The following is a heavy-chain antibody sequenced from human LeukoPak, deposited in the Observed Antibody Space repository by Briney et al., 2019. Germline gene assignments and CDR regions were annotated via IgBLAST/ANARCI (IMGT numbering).Heavy chain of an antibody. Sequence: GGSLRLSCAASGFTFSSYWMSWVRQAPGKGLEWVANIKQDGSEKYYVDSVKGRFTISRDNAKNSLYLQMNSLRAEDTAVYYCAGLFSGILRPPPRGNSSGYYWLPHGMDVWGQGTTVTVSS. CDR2: IKQDGSEK. D-gene: IGHD3-22*01. V-gene: IGHV3-7*01. J-gene: IGHJ6*02. CDR1: GFTFSSYW. CDR3: AGLFSGILRPPPRGNSSGYYWLPHGMDV.